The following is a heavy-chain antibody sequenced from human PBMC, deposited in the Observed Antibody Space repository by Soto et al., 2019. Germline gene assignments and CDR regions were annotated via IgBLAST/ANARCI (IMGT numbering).Heavy chain of an antibody. CDR1: GYSFTDIY. J-gene: IGHJ5*01. CDR3: ARLMITFRGGFDDT. Sequence: ASVKVSCKASGYSFTDIYVHWLRQAPGQGLEWMGCILPNSGVTKYADNFQGRVTMTRDTSIDTAYMDLSSLTSDDTAVYYCARLMITFRGGFDDTWRQGTLVTVSS. D-gene: IGHD3-16*01. V-gene: IGHV1-2*02. CDR2: ILPNSGVT.